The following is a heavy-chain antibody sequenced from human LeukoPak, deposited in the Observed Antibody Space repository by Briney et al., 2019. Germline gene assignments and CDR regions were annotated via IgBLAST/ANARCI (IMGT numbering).Heavy chain of an antibody. D-gene: IGHD3-3*01. CDR3: ARGRQGITIFGVVTRKYFDY. V-gene: IGHV4-34*01. Sequence: SETLSLTCAVSGGSFSGYYWSWVRQPPGKGLEWIGGINHSGSTNYNPSLKSRVTISVDTSKNQFSLKLRSVTAADTAVYYCARGRQGITIFGVVTRKYFDYWGQGTLVTVSS. J-gene: IGHJ4*02. CDR1: GGSFSGYY. CDR2: INHSGST.